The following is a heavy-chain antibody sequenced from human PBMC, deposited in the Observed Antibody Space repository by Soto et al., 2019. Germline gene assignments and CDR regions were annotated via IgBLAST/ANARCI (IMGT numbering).Heavy chain of an antibody. CDR1: GFTFSSYS. CDR3: AREWMGQGRTAGPTTTHYGMDV. J-gene: IGHJ6*02. CDR2: LSSSSSYI. V-gene: IGHV3-21*01. Sequence: PGGSLRLSCAASGFTFSSYSMNWVRQAPGQGLEWVSSLSSSSSYIYYAASVKGRFTISRDNAKNSLYLQMNSLRAEDTAVYYCAREWMGQGRTAGPTTTHYGMDVWGQGTTVTVSS. D-gene: IGHD5-12*01.